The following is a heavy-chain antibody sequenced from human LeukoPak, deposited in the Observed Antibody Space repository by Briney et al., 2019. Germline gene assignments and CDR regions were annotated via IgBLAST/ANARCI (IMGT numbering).Heavy chain of an antibody. D-gene: IGHD1-26*01. Sequence: GGSLRLSCAASGFTASSNYMSWVRQAPGKGLEWVSVIYSGGSTYYADSVRGRFTISRDNSKNTLYLQMNSLRAEDTAVYYCARSLVGAKSDYWGQGTLVTVSS. CDR2: IYSGGST. CDR3: ARSLVGAKSDY. J-gene: IGHJ4*02. CDR1: GFTASSNY. V-gene: IGHV3-53*01.